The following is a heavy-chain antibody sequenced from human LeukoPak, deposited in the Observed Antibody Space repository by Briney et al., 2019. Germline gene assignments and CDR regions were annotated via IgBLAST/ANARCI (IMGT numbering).Heavy chain of an antibody. J-gene: IGHJ4*02. V-gene: IGHV4-34*01. CDR2: INHSGST. CDR3: ASGRSRYCSGGSCSIFDY. D-gene: IGHD2-15*01. CDR1: GGSFSGYY. Sequence: SETLSLTCAVYGGSFSGYYWSWIRQPPGKGLEWIGEINHSGSTNYNPSLKSRVTISVDTSKNQFSLKLSSVTAADTAVYYCASGRSRYCSGGSCSIFDYWSQGTLVTVSS.